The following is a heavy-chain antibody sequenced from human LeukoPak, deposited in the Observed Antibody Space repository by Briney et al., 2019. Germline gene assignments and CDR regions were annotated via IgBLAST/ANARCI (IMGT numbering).Heavy chain of an antibody. CDR3: ARDFGSTTYFNYYFDY. J-gene: IGHJ4*02. CDR1: GFTFSSYA. V-gene: IGHV3-30-3*01. Sequence: PGGSLRLSCAASGFTFSSYAMSWVRQAPGKGLEWVAVISYDGSNKYYADSVKGRFTISRDNSKNTLYLQMNSLRAEDTAVYYCARDFGSTTYFNYYFDYWGQGTLVTVSS. CDR2: ISYDGSNK. D-gene: IGHD1-14*01.